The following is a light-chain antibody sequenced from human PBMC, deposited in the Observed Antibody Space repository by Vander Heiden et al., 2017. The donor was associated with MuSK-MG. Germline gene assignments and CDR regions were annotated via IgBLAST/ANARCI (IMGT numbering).Light chain of an antibody. Sequence: SYELTQPPSVSVSPGQTASNPCSGDKLGDKYAYWYQQKPGQCPVLVIYQDNKRPSGIPERFSGSNSGNTATLTISGTQAMDEADYYCQAWDSSTGVFGPGTKVTVL. J-gene: IGLJ1*01. CDR2: QDN. CDR3: QAWDSSTGV. V-gene: IGLV3-1*01. CDR1: KLGDKY.